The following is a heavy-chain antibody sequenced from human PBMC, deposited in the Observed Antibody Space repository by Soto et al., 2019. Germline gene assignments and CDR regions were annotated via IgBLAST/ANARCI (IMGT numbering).Heavy chain of an antibody. J-gene: IGHJ4*02. Sequence: SETLSLTCTVSGGSISNDGHYWSWIRPHPGKGLEWIGYIYYSGSTYYNPSLKSRVTISADTSKNQFSLKLSSVTAADTAVYYCARASAAGQLPPGYWGQGTLVTVSS. CDR2: IYYSGST. D-gene: IGHD6-6*01. V-gene: IGHV4-31*03. CDR3: ARASAAGQLPPGY. CDR1: GGSISNDGHY.